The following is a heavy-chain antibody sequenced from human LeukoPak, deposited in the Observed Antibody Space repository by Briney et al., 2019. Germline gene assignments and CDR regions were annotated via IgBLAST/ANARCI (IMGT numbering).Heavy chain of an antibody. CDR1: GVSISSYY. Sequence: PSETLSLTCTVSGVSISSYYWSWLRQPPGKGLEWIGYIYYSGSTNYNPSLKSRVTISVDTSKNQFSLKLSSVTAADTAVYYCAREIVGATHDAFDIWGQGTMVTVSS. CDR3: AREIVGATHDAFDI. D-gene: IGHD1-26*01. J-gene: IGHJ3*02. CDR2: IYYSGST. V-gene: IGHV4-59*01.